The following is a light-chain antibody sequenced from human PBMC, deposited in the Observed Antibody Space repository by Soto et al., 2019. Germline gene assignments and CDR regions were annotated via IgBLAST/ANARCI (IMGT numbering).Light chain of an antibody. Sequence: DIQMTQSPSFLSASVRDRVTITCRASQSISSYLNWYQQKPGEAPKLLIYSASSLQVGVPSRFSGIGSETEYTLTISSLQPEDFAPYYCQQSYKTPWTFGQGTQVEIK. V-gene: IGKV1-39*01. CDR3: QQSYKTPWT. J-gene: IGKJ1*01. CDR1: QSISSY. CDR2: SAS.